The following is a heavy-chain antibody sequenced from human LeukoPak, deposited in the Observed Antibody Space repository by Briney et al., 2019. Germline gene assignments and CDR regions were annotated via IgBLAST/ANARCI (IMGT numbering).Heavy chain of an antibody. J-gene: IGHJ6*03. CDR3: AKNVKQLVLGYYYYYMDV. CDR1: GFTFSSFA. Sequence: PGGSLRLSCAVSGFTFSSFAMSWVRQAPGKGLEWVSAISGSGGSTYHVDSVKGRFTISRDNSKNTLFLQMNSLRAEDTAVYYCAKNVKQLVLGYYYYYMDVWGKGTTVTVSS. V-gene: IGHV3-23*01. CDR2: ISGSGGST. D-gene: IGHD6-6*01.